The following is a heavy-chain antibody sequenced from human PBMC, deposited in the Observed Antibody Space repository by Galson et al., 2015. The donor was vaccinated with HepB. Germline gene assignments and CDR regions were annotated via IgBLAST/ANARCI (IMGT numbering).Heavy chain of an antibody. V-gene: IGHV1-69*02. D-gene: IGHD6-13*01. CDR3: ARGWIAAAEGWFDP. Sequence: SVKVSCKASGGTFSSYTISWVRQAPGQGLEWMGRIIPILGIANYAQKFQGRVTITADKSTSTAYMELSSLRSEDTAVYYCARGWIAAAEGWFDPWGQGTLVTVSS. CDR1: GGTFSSYT. CDR2: IIPILGIA. J-gene: IGHJ5*02.